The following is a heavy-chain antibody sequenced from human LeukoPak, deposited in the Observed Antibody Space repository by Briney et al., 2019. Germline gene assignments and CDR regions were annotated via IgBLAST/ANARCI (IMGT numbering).Heavy chain of an antibody. V-gene: IGHV1-8*03. CDR3: ATYPRSCSSTSCLWFDP. Sequence: GASVKVSCKASGYTFTSYDINWVRQATGQGLEWMGWMNPNSGNTGYAQKFQGRVTITTDESTSTAYMELSSLRSEDTAVYYCATYPRSCSSTSCLWFDPWGQGTLVTVSS. J-gene: IGHJ5*02. CDR1: GYTFTSYD. D-gene: IGHD2-2*01. CDR2: MNPNSGNT.